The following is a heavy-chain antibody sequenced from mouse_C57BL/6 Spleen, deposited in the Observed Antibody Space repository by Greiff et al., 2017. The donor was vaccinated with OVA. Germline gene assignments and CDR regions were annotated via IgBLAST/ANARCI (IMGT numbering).Heavy chain of an antibody. Sequence: EVQLQQSGPELVKPGASVKISCKASGYTFTDSYMNWVKQSHGKSLEWIGDINPNNGGTSYNQKFKGKATWTVDKSSSTAYMELRSLTSEDSAVYYCARGDYGSSYEYDYWGQGTTLTVSS. D-gene: IGHD1-1*01. CDR1: GYTFTDSY. J-gene: IGHJ2*01. V-gene: IGHV1-26*01. CDR3: ARGDYGSSYEYDY. CDR2: INPNNGGT.